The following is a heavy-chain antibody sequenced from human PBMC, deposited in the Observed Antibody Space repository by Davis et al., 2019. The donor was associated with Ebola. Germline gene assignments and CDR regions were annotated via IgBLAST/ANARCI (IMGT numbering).Heavy chain of an antibody. D-gene: IGHD2-15*01. CDR1: GYSINRGYY. J-gene: IGHJ4*01. CDR3: SRVGYCSGGDCPPQ. Sequence: SETLSLTCAVSGYSINRGYYWGWIRQPPGKGLEYIGSFYPSRSTYYNPSLKSRVAISVDASKNQFFLKLSSVTASDTAVYYCSRVGYCSGGDCPPQWGPGTLVTVPS. V-gene: IGHV4-38-2*01. CDR2: FYPSRST.